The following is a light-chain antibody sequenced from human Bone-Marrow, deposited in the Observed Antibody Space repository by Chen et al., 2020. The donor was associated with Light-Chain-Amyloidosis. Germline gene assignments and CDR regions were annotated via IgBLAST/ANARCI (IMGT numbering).Light chain of an antibody. V-gene: IGLV3-21*02. CDR2: DDS. CDR3: QVWDRSSDRPG. CDR1: NIGSTS. Sequence: SYVLTQPSSVSVAPGQTATIACGGNNIGSTSVHWYQQTPGQAPLLVVYDDSDRPSGIPERLAGSNSGNTATLTSSRVEAGDEADYYGQVWDRSSDRPGFGGGTKLTVL. J-gene: IGLJ3*02.